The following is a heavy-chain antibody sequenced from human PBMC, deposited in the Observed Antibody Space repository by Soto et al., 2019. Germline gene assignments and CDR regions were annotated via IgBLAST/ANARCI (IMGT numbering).Heavy chain of an antibody. Sequence: QVQLQESGPGLVKPSETLSLTCTVSGGSISSSYWSWIRQPPGKGLEWIGYMYDSGSINYNPSLRSRVTISVDTSKKQFSLKLSSVTAADTAVYYCARGSGNYYYYGLDVWGQGTTVTVSS. CDR3: ARGSGNYYYYGLDV. CDR2: MYDSGSI. CDR1: GGSISSSY. V-gene: IGHV4-59*01. J-gene: IGHJ6*02. D-gene: IGHD1-26*01.